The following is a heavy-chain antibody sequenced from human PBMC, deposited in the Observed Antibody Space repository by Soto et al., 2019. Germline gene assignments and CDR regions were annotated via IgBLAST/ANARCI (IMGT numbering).Heavy chain of an antibody. CDR3: ARGWGEVGVTTPPAY. J-gene: IGHJ4*02. Sequence: QVQLVQSGAEAKKPGSSVKVSCKASGGTFSRYAISWVRQAPGQGLEWMGGIIPIFGKANYAQKFQGRVTITADESTYTAYMDLSSLRSDDTAVYYCARGWGEVGVTTPPAYWGQGTPVTVSS. CDR2: IIPIFGKA. V-gene: IGHV1-69*01. D-gene: IGHD1-26*01. CDR1: GGTFSRYA.